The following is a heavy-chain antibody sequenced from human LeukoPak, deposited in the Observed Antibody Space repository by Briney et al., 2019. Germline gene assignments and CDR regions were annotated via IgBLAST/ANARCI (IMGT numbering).Heavy chain of an antibody. CDR2: ISTSGGST. V-gene: IGHV3-23*01. CDR3: ARQLGYCSDGNCYFDY. CDR1: GFIFSNYA. Sequence: GGSLRPSCAASGFIFSNYAMSWVRQAPGRGLEWVSAISTSGGSTYYADSVKGRFPISRDNSKNTLHLQMNSLRAEDTAVYHCARQLGYCSDGNCYFDYWGQGTLVTVSS. D-gene: IGHD2-15*01. J-gene: IGHJ4*02.